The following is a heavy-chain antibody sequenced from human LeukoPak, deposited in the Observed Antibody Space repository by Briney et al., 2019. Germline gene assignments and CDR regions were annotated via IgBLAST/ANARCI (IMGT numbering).Heavy chain of an antibody. CDR2: ISTYNGNT. V-gene: IGHV1-18*01. D-gene: IGHD2-2*03. CDR3: ARDLGYCSGNRCYRNWFDP. CDR1: GYTFTDYG. Sequence: ASVKVSCKASGYTFTDYGISWVRQAPGQGLEWMGWISTYNGNTNYAQKFQGRVTLTTDTSASTAYMELRSLRSDDTAVYYCARDLGYCSGNRCYRNWFDPWGQGTLVTVSS. J-gene: IGHJ5*02.